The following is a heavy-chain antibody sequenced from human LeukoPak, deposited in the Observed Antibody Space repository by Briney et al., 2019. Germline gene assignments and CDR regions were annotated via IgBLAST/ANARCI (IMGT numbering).Heavy chain of an antibody. CDR2: ISSSSSYI. CDR3: ARAIAVAAHDAFDI. V-gene: IGHV3-21*01. D-gene: IGHD6-19*01. J-gene: IGHJ3*02. Sequence: PGGSLRLSCAASGFTFSSYAMTWVRQAPGKGLEWVSSISSSSSYIYYADSVKGRFTISRDNAKNSLYLQMNSLRAEDTAVYYCARAIAVAAHDAFDIWGQGTMVTVSS. CDR1: GFTFSSYA.